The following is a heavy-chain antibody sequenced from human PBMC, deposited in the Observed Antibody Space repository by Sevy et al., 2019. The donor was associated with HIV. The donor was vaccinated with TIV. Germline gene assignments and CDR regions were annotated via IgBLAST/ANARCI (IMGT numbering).Heavy chain of an antibody. CDR2: IIPIFVSA. Sequence: ASVKVSCKASGGTFSSYAISWVRQAPGQGLEWMGGIIPIFVSANYAQKFQGRVTITADESTSTAYMELSSLRSEHTAVYYCVRGGIPRGRPSWFDPWGQGTLVTVSS. CDR1: GGTFSSYA. J-gene: IGHJ5*02. CDR3: VRGGIPRGRPSWFDP. V-gene: IGHV1-69*13. D-gene: IGHD1-20*01.